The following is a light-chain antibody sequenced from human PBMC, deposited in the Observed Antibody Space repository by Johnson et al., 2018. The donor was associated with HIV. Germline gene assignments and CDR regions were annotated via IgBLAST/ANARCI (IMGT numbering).Light chain of an antibody. CDR1: SSNIGNNY. CDR2: ESN. J-gene: IGLJ1*01. CDR3: GTWDDSLSALYV. Sequence: QSVLTQPPSVSAAPGQKVTISCSGSSSNIGNNYVSWYQQLPGTAPKLLIYESNKRPSGIPDRFSGSKSGTSATLGITGLQTGDEADYYCGTWDDSLSALYVFGTGTKVPVL. V-gene: IGLV1-51*02.